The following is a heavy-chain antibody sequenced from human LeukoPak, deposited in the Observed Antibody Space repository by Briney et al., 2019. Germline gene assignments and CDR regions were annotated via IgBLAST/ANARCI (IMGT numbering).Heavy chain of an antibody. Sequence: PGGSLRLSCAASGFSFSTYAMHWVRQAPGKGLEWVAVISDDGSDKYYADSVKGRFTISRDNSKNTLYLQMSSLRAEDTVVYYCARDSGSGYYDSSGSFFDYWGQGTLDTVSS. V-gene: IGHV3-30*15. CDR3: ARDSGSGYYDSSGSFFDY. D-gene: IGHD3-22*01. CDR1: GFSFSTYA. CDR2: ISDDGSDK. J-gene: IGHJ4*02.